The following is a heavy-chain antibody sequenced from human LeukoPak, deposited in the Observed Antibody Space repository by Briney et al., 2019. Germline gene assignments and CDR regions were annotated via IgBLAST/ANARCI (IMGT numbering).Heavy chain of an antibody. J-gene: IGHJ3*02. V-gene: IGHV1-69*04. D-gene: IGHD3-22*01. Sequence: SVKVSCKASGGTFSSYAISWVRQAPGQGLEWMGRIIPILGIANYAQKFQGRVTITADKSTSTAYMELSSLRSADTAVYYCADDSRQLDAFDIWGQGTMVTVSS. CDR3: ADDSRQLDAFDI. CDR1: GGTFSSYA. CDR2: IIPILGIA.